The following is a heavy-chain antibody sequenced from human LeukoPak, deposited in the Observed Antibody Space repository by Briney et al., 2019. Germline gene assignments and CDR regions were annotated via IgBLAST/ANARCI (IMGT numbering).Heavy chain of an antibody. D-gene: IGHD1-26*01. CDR1: GGTFSSYT. Sequence: SVKVSCKASGGTFSSYTISWVRQAPGQGLEWMGRIIPIFGTANYAQKFQGRVTITTDESTSTAYMELSSLRSEDTAVYYCAKEDSGFQYYFDYWGQGTLVTVSS. V-gene: IGHV1-69*05. CDR2: IIPIFGTA. J-gene: IGHJ4*02. CDR3: AKEDSGFQYYFDY.